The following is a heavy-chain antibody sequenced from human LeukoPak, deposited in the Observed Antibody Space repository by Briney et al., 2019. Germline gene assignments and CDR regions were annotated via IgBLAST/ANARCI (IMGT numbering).Heavy chain of an antibody. CDR3: AKGGENPDYYYYYMDV. CDR2: ISGSAVDT. CDR1: GFTFSSYS. J-gene: IGHJ6*03. D-gene: IGHD3-16*01. V-gene: IGHV3-23*01. Sequence: GGALRLSCSASGFTFSSYSIIWVRQAPGEGLEWGSAISGSAVDTYYADSVKRRLTISRDNSKNTLYLQMNSLRAEDTAVYYCAKGGENPDYYYYYMDVWGKGTTVTVSS.